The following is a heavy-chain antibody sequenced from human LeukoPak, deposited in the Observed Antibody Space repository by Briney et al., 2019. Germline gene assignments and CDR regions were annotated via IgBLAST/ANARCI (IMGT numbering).Heavy chain of an antibody. CDR1: GYNFTNYW. D-gene: IGHD1-14*01. Sequence: ESLKISCKGSGYNFTNYWIGWVRQMSGEGLEWMGIMYPGDSDTRYSPSFQGQVTISADRSISTAYLQWSSLKASDTAMYYCARQSHSITDYWGQGTLVTVSS. CDR2: MYPGDSDT. CDR3: ARQSHSITDY. J-gene: IGHJ4*02. V-gene: IGHV5-51*01.